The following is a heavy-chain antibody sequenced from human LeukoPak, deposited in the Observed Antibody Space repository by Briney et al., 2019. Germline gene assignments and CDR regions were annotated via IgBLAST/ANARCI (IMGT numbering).Heavy chain of an antibody. J-gene: IGHJ4*02. Sequence: PGGSLRLSCAASGFTFSNFWMSWVRQAPGKGLEWVANIKRDGSEKYYVDSVKGRFTISRDNAKNSLYLQMNSLRAEDTAVYYCARDLMGIAYRGAFYYWGQGTLVTVSS. D-gene: IGHD6-13*01. CDR1: GFTFSNFW. CDR3: ARDLMGIAYRGAFYY. V-gene: IGHV3-7*03. CDR2: IKRDGSEK.